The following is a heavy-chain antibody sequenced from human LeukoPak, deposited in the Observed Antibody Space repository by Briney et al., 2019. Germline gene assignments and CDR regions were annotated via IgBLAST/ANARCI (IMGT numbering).Heavy chain of an antibody. CDR3: AQYQGFADY. Sequence: GRSLRLSCVASGFTFTNAWMTWVRQAPGKGLEWVGRIKSQTDGGTVDYAAPVKGRFAISRDDSANTLYLQLNSLKTEDTAVYYCAQYQGFADYWGQGTLVTVSS. CDR1: GFTFTNAW. CDR2: IKSQTDGGTV. J-gene: IGHJ4*02. D-gene: IGHD2/OR15-2a*01. V-gene: IGHV3-15*01.